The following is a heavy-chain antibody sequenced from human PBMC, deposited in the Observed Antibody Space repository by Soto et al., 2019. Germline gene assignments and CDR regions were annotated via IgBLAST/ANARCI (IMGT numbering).Heavy chain of an antibody. CDR3: ATDVYGSGIRFGMDV. V-gene: IGHV1-8*01. D-gene: IGHD3-10*01. CDR2: VSASSGDT. CDR1: GYMFTSYH. Sequence: QVQLVQSGAEVKKPGASVKVSCKASGYMFTSYHIYWMRQANGQGHGWMGWVSASSGDTGYAQKFQGRVTLTRDTFVRTAYMELSSLRSEDTAVYYCATDVYGSGIRFGMDVWGQGTTVFVSS. J-gene: IGHJ6*02.